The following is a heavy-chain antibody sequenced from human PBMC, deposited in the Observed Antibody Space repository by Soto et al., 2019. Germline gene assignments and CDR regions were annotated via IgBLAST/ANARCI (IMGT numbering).Heavy chain of an antibody. CDR2: IDPSGGST. CDR1: GYTFTSYY. Sequence: ASVKVSCKASGYTFTSYYIHWVRQAPGHGLEWMGIIDPSGGSTTYAQKFQGRVTMTRDTSTSTVYMELSSLRSEDTAVYYCTRDGTGTPYYYYMDVWGKGTSVTVSS. D-gene: IGHD1-1*01. J-gene: IGHJ6*03. CDR3: TRDGTGTPYYYYMDV. V-gene: IGHV1-46*03.